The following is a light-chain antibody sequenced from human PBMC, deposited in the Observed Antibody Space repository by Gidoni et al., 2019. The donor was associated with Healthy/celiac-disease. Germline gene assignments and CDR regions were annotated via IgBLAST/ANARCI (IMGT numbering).Light chain of an antibody. CDR2: AES. J-gene: IGKJ1*01. CDR3: QQSYSTPRT. Sequence: DIQMTQYPSSLSASVGDRVTITCRASQSISSYLNWYQQKPGKAPKLLIYAESSLQSGVPSRFSGSGSGTDFTLTISTLHPEDFATYYCQQSYSTPRTFGQXTKVEIK. CDR1: QSISSY. V-gene: IGKV1-39*01.